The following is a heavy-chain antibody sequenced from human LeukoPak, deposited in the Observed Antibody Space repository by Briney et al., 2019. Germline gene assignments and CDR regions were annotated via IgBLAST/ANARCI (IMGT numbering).Heavy chain of an antibody. CDR1: GFTFSSYA. Sequence: GGSLRLSCAASGFTFSSYAMNWVRQAPGKGLEWVAVIWYDASNKYYADSVKGRFTISRDNSKNTLYLQMNSLRDDDTAVYYCVRGVGVSRFNYLDPWGQGTLVIVSS. V-gene: IGHV3-33*08. CDR2: IWYDASNK. J-gene: IGHJ5*02. D-gene: IGHD1-7*01. CDR3: VRGVGVSRFNYLDP.